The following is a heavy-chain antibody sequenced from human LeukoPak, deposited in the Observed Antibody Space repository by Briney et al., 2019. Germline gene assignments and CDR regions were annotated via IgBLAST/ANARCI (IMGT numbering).Heavy chain of an antibody. D-gene: IGHD2-2*01. CDR3: ARKSAVRKTSEFDY. J-gene: IGHJ4*02. CDR2: INPNSGGT. CDR1: GYTFTGYY. Sequence: VASVKVSCKASGYTFTGYYINWVRQAPGQGLEWMGWINPNSGGTNYPRKFQGRVTMTTDTSISTAYMELSSLRSDDTAVYYCARKSAVRKTSEFDYWGQGTLVTVSS. V-gene: IGHV1-2*02.